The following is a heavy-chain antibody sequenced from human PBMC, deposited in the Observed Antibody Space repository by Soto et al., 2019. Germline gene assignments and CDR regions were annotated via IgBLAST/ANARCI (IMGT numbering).Heavy chain of an antibody. Sequence: GGSLRLSCAASGFSFSGFTFSSYAMTWVRXAPGKGLEWVSTISGTGVSTYYADSVKGRFTISRDNSKDTLYMRMNSLRAEDTAVYFCAKGGRPPREPFMDVWGQGTTVTVSS. CDR2: ISGTGVST. J-gene: IGHJ6*02. V-gene: IGHV3-23*01. D-gene: IGHD1-1*01. CDR1: GFSFSGFTFSSYA. CDR3: AKGGRPPREPFMDV.